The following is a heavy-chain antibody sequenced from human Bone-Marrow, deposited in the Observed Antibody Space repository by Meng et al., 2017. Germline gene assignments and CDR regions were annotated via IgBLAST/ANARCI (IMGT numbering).Heavy chain of an antibody. Sequence: VQPVQAGAEVQKPGSSVKVACKASGGTFSSYAISWVRQAPGQGLEWMGGIIPIFGTANYTQKFQGRVTITADKSTSTAYMELSSLRSEDTAVYYCARGGSPGYGDYDYWGQGTLVTVSS. V-gene: IGHV1-69*06. CDR1: GGTFSSYA. J-gene: IGHJ4*02. CDR3: ARGGSPGYGDYDY. CDR2: IIPIFGTA. D-gene: IGHD4-17*01.